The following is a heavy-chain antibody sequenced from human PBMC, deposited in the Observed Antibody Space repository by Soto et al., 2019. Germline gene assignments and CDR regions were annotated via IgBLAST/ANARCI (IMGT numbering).Heavy chain of an antibody. CDR3: AKIYVDYARYGMDV. Sequence: SVKVSCKASGGTFSIYAISWVRQAPGQGLEWMGGIIPIFGTANYAQKFQGRVTITADESTSTAYMELSSLRSEDTDVYYCAKIYVDYARYGMDVWGQGTTVTVSS. CDR2: IIPIFGTA. J-gene: IGHJ6*02. D-gene: IGHD4-17*01. CDR1: GGTFSIYA. V-gene: IGHV1-69*13.